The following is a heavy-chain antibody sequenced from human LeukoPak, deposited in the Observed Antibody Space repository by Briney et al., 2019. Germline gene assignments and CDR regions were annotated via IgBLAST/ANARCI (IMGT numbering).Heavy chain of an antibody. Sequence: GGSLRLSCAASGFTFNIAWMNWVRQAPGRXXXXXXXIKSKTDXGTTDXAAXVXGRXTISRDDSKNTLYLQMNSLKTEDTALYYCTTLTMIRRDHADYWGQGTLVTVSS. D-gene: IGHD3-10*01. J-gene: IGHJ4*02. CDR3: TTLTMIRRDHADY. CDR1: GFTFNIAW. CDR2: IKSKTDXGTT. V-gene: IGHV3-15*01.